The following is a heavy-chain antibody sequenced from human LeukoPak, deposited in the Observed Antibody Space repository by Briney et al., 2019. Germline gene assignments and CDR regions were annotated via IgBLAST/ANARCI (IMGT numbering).Heavy chain of an antibody. V-gene: IGHV3-23*01. Sequence: GGSLRLSCAGSGFTFSSYDMSWVRQAPGKGLEWVSGITGSGGGTYYADSVRARFTISRDNAKNTLYLQINSLRAEDTAVYFCARDTGYCSSTSCYIPKYFDYWGQGTLVTVSS. CDR3: ARDTGYCSSTSCYIPKYFDY. CDR1: GFTFSSYD. J-gene: IGHJ4*02. D-gene: IGHD2-2*02. CDR2: ITGSGGGT.